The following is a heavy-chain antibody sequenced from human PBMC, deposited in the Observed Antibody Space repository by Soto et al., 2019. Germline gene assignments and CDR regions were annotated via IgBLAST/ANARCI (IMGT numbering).Heavy chain of an antibody. CDR2: IKSKFDGETI. V-gene: IGHV3-15*01. CDR1: GINFSRAW. CDR3: ATGLLRYYAY. Sequence: PGGSLRLSCAASGINFSRAWMSWFRQAPGKGLEWVGRIKSKFDGETIDYAAPVKGRFTISRDDSKNIVYLQMNSLNTEDTAVYYCATGLLRYYAYWGHGTLVTVSS. D-gene: IGHD3-9*01. J-gene: IGHJ4*01.